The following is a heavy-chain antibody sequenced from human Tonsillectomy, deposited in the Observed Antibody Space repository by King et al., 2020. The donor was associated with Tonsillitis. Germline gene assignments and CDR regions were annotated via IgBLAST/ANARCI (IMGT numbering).Heavy chain of an antibody. J-gene: IGHJ4*02. CDR2: IKSKTDGGTT. CDR3: TTASGSYHPGLWVY. D-gene: IGHD1-26*01. Sequence: VQLVESGGGFVKPGGSLRLSCAASGFTFNNAWMSWVRQAPGKGLEWVVRIKSKTDGGTTDCAAPVKGRCTISRVDSESKLFLQMSSLTTEDTAVYYCTTASGSYHPGLWVYWGQGTPVTVSS. V-gene: IGHV3-15*01. CDR1: GFTFNNAW.